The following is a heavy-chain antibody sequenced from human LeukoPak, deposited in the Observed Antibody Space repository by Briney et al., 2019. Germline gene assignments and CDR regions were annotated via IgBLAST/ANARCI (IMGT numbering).Heavy chain of an antibody. Sequence: ASVKVSCKPSGYTFTSYGISWVRQAPGQGLEWMGWISAYNGNTNYPQKLQGRVTMTTDTSTSTAYMELRSLRSDDTAVYYCARWYYDILTGYYALYYFDYWGQGTLVTVSS. V-gene: IGHV1-18*04. CDR1: GYTFTSYG. J-gene: IGHJ4*02. CDR3: ARWYYDILTGYYALYYFDY. CDR2: ISAYNGNT. D-gene: IGHD3-9*01.